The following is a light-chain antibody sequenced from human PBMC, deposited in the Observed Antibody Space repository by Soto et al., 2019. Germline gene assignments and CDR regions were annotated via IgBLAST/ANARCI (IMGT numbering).Light chain of an antibody. CDR1: QSISTW. J-gene: IGKJ1*01. V-gene: IGKV1-5*01. Sequence: DIQMTQSPSTLSASVGDRVTITCRASQSISTWLAWYQQKPGKAPKLLIYDASTLQDGVPSRFGGSGFGTEFTLTISSLQPDDSATYFCQQYNSDPWTFGQGTKVERK. CDR3: QQYNSDPWT. CDR2: DAS.